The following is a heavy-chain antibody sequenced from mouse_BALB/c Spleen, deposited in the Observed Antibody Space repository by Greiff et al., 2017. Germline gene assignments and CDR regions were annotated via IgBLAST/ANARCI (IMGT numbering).Heavy chain of an antibody. Sequence: QVQLQQSGAELVRPGASVTLSCKASGYTFTDYEMHWVKQTPVHGLEWIGAIDPETGGTAYNQKFKGKATLTADKSSSTAYMELRSLTSEDSAVYYCTRDYGNRDWAFGVWGAGTTVTVSS. CDR3: TRDYGNRDWAFGV. D-gene: IGHD2-1*01. CDR2: IDPETGGT. J-gene: IGHJ1*01. V-gene: IGHV1-15*01. CDR1: GYTFTDYE.